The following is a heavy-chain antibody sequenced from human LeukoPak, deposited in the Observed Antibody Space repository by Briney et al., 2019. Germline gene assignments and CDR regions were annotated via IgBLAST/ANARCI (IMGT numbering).Heavy chain of an antibody. Sequence: SETLSLTCTVSGGSISNYYWSWIRQPPGKGLEWIGYIYTSGSTNYNPSLKSRVTISIDTSKNQFSLKLSSVTAADTAVYYCARPRDSSGYGHWYFDLWGRGTLVTVSS. CDR1: GGSISNYY. D-gene: IGHD3-22*01. CDR2: IYTSGST. V-gene: IGHV4-4*09. J-gene: IGHJ2*01. CDR3: ARPRDSSGYGHWYFDL.